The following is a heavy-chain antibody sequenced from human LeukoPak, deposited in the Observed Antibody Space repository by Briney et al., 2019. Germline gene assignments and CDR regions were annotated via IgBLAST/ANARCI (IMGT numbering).Heavy chain of an antibody. CDR1: GGSISSYF. J-gene: IGHJ3*02. CDR3: ARGFSGVTAFDI. CDR2: IYSSGST. V-gene: IGHV4-59*01. D-gene: IGHD3-10*01. Sequence: SETLSLTCTVSGGSISSYFWSRIRQPPGKGLEWIGYIYSSGSTNYNPSLKSRVTISADTSKNQFSLKLSSVTVADTAVYYCARGFSGVTAFDIWGQGTMVTVSS.